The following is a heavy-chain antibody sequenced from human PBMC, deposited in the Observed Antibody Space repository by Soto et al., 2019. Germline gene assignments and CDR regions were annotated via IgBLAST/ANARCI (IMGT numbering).Heavy chain of an antibody. D-gene: IGHD1-7*01. V-gene: IGHV1-46*01. Sequence: GXSVKVSCKASVYTFTSYYMHWVRQAPGQGLEWMGIINPSGGSTSYAQKFQGRVTMTRDTSTNTVYMELSSLRSEDTAVYYCARESLPGITGTTYWGQGPLVTVSS. CDR3: ARESLPGITGTTY. CDR1: VYTFTSYY. CDR2: INPSGGST. J-gene: IGHJ4*02.